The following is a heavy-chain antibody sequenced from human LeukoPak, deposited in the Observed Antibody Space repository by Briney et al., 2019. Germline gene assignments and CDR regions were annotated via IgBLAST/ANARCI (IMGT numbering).Heavy chain of an antibody. CDR2: IRYDGTNK. D-gene: IGHD3-10*01. V-gene: IGHV3-30*02. J-gene: IGHJ3*02. Sequence: PGGSLRLSCAASGFTFSSYGMHWVRQAPGKGLEWVAFIRYDGTNKYYADSVKGRFTISRDNSKNTLYLQMNSLRAEDTAVYYCAKDFLYYYGSGSYLDAFDIWGQGTMVTVSS. CDR3: AKDFLYYYGSGSYLDAFDI. CDR1: GFTFSSYG.